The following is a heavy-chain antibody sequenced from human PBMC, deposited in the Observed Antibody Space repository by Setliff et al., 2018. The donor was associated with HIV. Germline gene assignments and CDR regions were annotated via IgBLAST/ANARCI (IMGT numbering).Heavy chain of an antibody. D-gene: IGHD6-19*01. CDR1: GYSISSGYY. Sequence: PSETLSLTCAVSGYSISSGYYWGWIRQPPGKGLEWIGYIYYSGSTKHNPSLKSRVTISVDTSKNQFSLKLSSVTAADTAVYYCARLPYSSGYNSAPWRNDYWGQGTPVTVSS. V-gene: IGHV4-38-2*01. CDR3: ARLPYSSGYNSAPWRNDY. J-gene: IGHJ4*02. CDR2: IYYSGST.